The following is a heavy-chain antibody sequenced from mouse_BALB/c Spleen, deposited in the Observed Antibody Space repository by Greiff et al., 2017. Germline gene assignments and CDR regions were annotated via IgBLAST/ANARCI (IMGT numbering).Heavy chain of an antibody. J-gene: IGHJ2*01. CDR3: TSYGNYYFDY. Sequence: EVMLVESGGGLVQPGGSMTLSCVASGFTFSNYWMNWVRQSPEKGLEWVAEIRLKSNNYATHYAESVKGRFTISRDDSKSSVYLQMNNLRAEDTGIYYCTSYGNYYFDYWGQGTTLTVSS. CDR2: IRLKSNNYAT. V-gene: IGHV6-6*02. D-gene: IGHD2-1*01. CDR1: GFTFSNYW.